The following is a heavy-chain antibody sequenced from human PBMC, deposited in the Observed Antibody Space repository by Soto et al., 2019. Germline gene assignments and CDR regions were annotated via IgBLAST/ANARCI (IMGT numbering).Heavy chain of an antibody. CDR1: GFTFSSYG. CDR2: ISYDGSNK. CDR3: AKGSHLEWLLYDY. J-gene: IGHJ4*02. D-gene: IGHD3-3*01. Sequence: GGSLRLSCAASGFTFSSYGMHWVRQAPGKGLEWVAVISYDGSNKYYADSVKGRFTISRDNSKNTLYLQMNSLRAEDTAVYYCAKGSHLEWLLYDYWGQGTLVTVSS. V-gene: IGHV3-30*18.